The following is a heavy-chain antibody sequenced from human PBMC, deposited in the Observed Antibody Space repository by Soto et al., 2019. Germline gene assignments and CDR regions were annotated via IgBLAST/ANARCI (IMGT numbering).Heavy chain of an antibody. J-gene: IGHJ4*02. CDR1: GFTFSSYW. D-gene: IGHD3-3*01. CDR2: IKQDGSEK. V-gene: IGHV3-7*04. Sequence: GGSLRLSCAASGFTFSSYWMSWVRQAPGKGLEWVANIKQDGSEKYYVDSVKGRFTISRDNAMNSLYLQMNSLRAEDTAVYYCARATAYDFWSGYWKGFDYWGQGTQVTVSS. CDR3: ARATAYDFWSGYWKGFDY.